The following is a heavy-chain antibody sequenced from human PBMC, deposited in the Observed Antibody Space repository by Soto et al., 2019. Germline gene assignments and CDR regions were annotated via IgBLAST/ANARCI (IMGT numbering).Heavy chain of an antibody. Sequence: GGSLRLSCAASGFTFSSYAMSWVRQAPGKGLEWVSAISGSGGSTYYADSVKGRFTISRDNSKNTLYLQMNSLRAEDTAVYYCAKVEYYYGSGPKKSNGTSWFDPWGQGTLVTVSS. J-gene: IGHJ5*02. V-gene: IGHV3-23*01. CDR3: AKVEYYYGSGPKKSNGTSWFDP. CDR2: ISGSGGST. D-gene: IGHD3-10*01. CDR1: GFTFSSYA.